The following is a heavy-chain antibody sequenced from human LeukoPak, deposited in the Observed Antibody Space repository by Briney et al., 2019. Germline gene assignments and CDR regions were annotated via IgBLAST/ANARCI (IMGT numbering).Heavy chain of an antibody. Sequence: GGSLRLSCAASGFTFSSYWMNWVRQAPGKGLEWVANIKQDGSEKYYVDSVKGRFTISRDNAKNSLYLQMNSLRAEDTAVYYCAREVTDYVWGSYYYYGMDVWGQGTTVTVSS. CDR2: IKQDGSEK. D-gene: IGHD3-16*01. CDR3: AREVTDYVWGSYYYYGMDV. J-gene: IGHJ6*02. CDR1: GFTFSSYW. V-gene: IGHV3-7*01.